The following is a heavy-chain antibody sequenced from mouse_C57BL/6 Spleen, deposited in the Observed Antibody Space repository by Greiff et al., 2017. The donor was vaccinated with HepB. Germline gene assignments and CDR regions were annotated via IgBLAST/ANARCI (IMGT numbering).Heavy chain of an antibody. V-gene: IGHV1-64*01. CDR3: AREDISHWYFDV. CDR2: IHPNSGST. CDR1: GYTFTSYW. D-gene: IGHD3-2*01. J-gene: IGHJ1*03. Sequence: QVQLQQPGAELVKPGASVKLSCKASGYTFTSYWMHWVKQRPGQGLEWIGMIHPNSGSTNYNEKFKSKATLTVDKSSSTAYMQLSSLTSEDSAVYYCAREDISHWYFDVWGTGTTVTVSS.